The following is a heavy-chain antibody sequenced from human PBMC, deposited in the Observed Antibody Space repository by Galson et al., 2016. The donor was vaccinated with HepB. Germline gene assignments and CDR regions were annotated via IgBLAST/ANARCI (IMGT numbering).Heavy chain of an antibody. D-gene: IGHD2-21*01. J-gene: IGHJ6*02. CDR1: GFTFSSYS. CDR2: ISTSGSTI. V-gene: IGHV3-48*04. CDR3: AKDRGISYPLFGLDV. Sequence: SLRLSCAGSGFTFSSYSMNWVRQAPGKGLEWVSYISTSGSTIYYADSVKGRFTISRDNANRSLYLQMNSLRPEDTAVYYCAKDRGISYPLFGLDVWGRGTTVIVS.